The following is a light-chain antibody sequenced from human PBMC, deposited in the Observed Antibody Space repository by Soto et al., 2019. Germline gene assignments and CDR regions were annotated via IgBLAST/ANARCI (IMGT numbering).Light chain of an antibody. Sequence: EIVLTQSPGTLSLSPGERATLSCRASQSVSNNYLAWYQQKPGQAPRLLIYGASNRATGIPARFTGGGSGTDFTLTVTRLEPEDSAVYYCQQYESSPLTFGGGTKVDIK. V-gene: IGKV3-20*01. CDR1: QSVSNNY. CDR2: GAS. CDR3: QQYESSPLT. J-gene: IGKJ4*01.